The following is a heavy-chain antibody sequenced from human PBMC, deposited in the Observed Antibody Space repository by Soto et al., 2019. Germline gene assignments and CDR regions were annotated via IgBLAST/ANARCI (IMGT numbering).Heavy chain of an antibody. CDR2: ISGSGGST. D-gene: IGHD3-3*01. J-gene: IGHJ6*04. CDR1: GFTFSSST. V-gene: IGHV3-23*01. CDR3: AKVSGYDFWSGYYVPNNYYDYCMDV. Sequence: GGSLRLSCAASGFTFSSSTMSWVRQAPGKGLEWVSAISGSGGSTYYADTVKGRFTISRDNSKNTLYLQMNSLRAEDTAVYYCAKVSGYDFWSGYYVPNNYYDYCMDVGGKETLVTDAS.